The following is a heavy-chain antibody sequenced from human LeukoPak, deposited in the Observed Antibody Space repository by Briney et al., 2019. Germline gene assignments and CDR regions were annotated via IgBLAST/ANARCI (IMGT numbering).Heavy chain of an antibody. D-gene: IGHD3-10*01. V-gene: IGHV1-2*02. CDR1: GYTFTGYY. CDR3: ARRSDYYGSGSYFHWFDP. J-gene: IGHJ5*02. CDR2: INPNSGGT. Sequence: ASVKVSCKASGYTFTGYYMHWVRQAPGQGLEWMGWINPNSGGTNYAQKFQGRVTITADESTSTAYMELSSLRSEDTAVYYCARRSDYYGSGSYFHWFDPWGQGTLVTVSS.